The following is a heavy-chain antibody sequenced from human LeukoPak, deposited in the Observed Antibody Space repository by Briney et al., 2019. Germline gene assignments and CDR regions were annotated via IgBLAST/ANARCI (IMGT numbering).Heavy chain of an antibody. CDR2: INSDGSST. CDR3: AVGYDWGDDAFDI. V-gene: IGHV3-74*01. CDR1: GFTFSSYW. Sequence: GGSLRLSCAASGFTFSSYWMHWARQAPGKGLVRVSRINSDGSSTSYADSVKGRFTISRDNAKNTLYLQMNSLRAEDTAVYYCAVGYDWGDDAFDIWGQGTMVTVSS. D-gene: IGHD5-12*01. J-gene: IGHJ3*02.